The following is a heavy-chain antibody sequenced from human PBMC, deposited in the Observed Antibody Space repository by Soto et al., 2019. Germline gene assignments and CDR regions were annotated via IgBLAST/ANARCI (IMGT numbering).Heavy chain of an antibody. D-gene: IGHD5-12*01. CDR2: IYYSGST. CDR1: GGSIRSGGYY. Sequence: PSETLSLTCPVSGGSIRSGGYYWSWIRQHPGKGLEWIGYIYYSGSTYYNPSLKSRVTISVDTSKNQFSLKLSSVTAADTAVYYCAREASNSGYDHNWFDPWGQGTPVTVSS. J-gene: IGHJ5*02. V-gene: IGHV4-31*03. CDR3: AREASNSGYDHNWFDP.